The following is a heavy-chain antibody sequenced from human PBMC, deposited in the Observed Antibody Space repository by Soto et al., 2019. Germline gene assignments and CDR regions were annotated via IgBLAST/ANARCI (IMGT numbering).Heavy chain of an antibody. Sequence: EVQLLESGGGLVQPGGSLRLSCAASGFTFNNYAMGWVRQAPGKGLEWVSAITDSGDDTYYIDSVKGRFTISRDNSKSTLYLQMNSLRAEDTAIYYCAKLGSSSWSPHYYFDYWGQGTLVTVS. CDR1: GFTFNNYA. J-gene: IGHJ4*02. V-gene: IGHV3-23*01. CDR3: AKLGSSSWSPHYYFDY. CDR2: ITDSGDDT. D-gene: IGHD2-2*01.